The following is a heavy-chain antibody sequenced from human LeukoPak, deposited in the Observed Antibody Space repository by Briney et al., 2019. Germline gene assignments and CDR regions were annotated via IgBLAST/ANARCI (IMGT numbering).Heavy chain of an antibody. J-gene: IGHJ5*02. CDR1: GYTFTSYG. D-gene: IGHD2-2*02. CDR2: ISAYNDDT. CDR3: ARDIVVVPAAIPDFFEINWFDP. V-gene: IGHV1-18*01. Sequence: ASVKVSCKASGYTFTSYGISWVRQAPGQGLEWMGWISAYNDDTNYAQKLQGRVTMTTDTSASTAYMELRSLRSDDTAVYYCARDIVVVPAAIPDFFEINWFDPWGQGTLVTVSS.